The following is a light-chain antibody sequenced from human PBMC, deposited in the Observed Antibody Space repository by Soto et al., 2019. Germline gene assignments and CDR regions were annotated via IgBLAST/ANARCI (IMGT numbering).Light chain of an antibody. CDR1: QDINRN. Sequence: DIQMTQSPSSLSSSVGDRVTITCQATQDINRNLNWYQQKPGKAPRLLIYDASDLETGVTSRFSGRGSGRHFAFTISSLQPEDVGTYYCQQYETLPQFGTGTRVEIK. CDR2: DAS. V-gene: IGKV1-33*01. CDR3: QQYETLPQ. J-gene: IGKJ1*01.